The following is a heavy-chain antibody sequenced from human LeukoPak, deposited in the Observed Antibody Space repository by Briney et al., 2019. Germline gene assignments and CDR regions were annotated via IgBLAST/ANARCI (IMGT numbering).Heavy chain of an antibody. V-gene: IGHV3-74*01. CDR1: GFTFSGYW. Sequence: PGGSLRLSCAASGFTFSGYWMHWVRQGPEKGLELVSRIDNDGHGIIYADSVKGRFTTSRDNAKNTLYLQMNSLRVEDTAGYYCAAGGGWDPSFGVVTHIDVWGKGTTVAVS. CDR2: IDNDGHGI. CDR3: AAGGGWDPSFGVVTHIDV. D-gene: IGHD3-3*01. J-gene: IGHJ6*03.